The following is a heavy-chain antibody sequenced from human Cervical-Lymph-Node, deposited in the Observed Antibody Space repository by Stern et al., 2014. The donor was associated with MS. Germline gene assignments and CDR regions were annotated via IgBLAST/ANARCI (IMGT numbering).Heavy chain of an antibody. V-gene: IGHV1-3*04. Sequence: VQLVGSGAEVRKSGASVKVSCKTSGNILTAYTLHWVRQAPGQRLEWMGWISTGSGNTRYSQKFQGRVTITRDTSARTAYMELSSLKSEDTAVYYCAKEDGGGIGSFWGQGTLVTVSS. CDR2: ISTGSGNT. CDR3: AKEDGGGIGSF. CDR1: GNILTAYT. J-gene: IGHJ4*02. D-gene: IGHD3-16*01.